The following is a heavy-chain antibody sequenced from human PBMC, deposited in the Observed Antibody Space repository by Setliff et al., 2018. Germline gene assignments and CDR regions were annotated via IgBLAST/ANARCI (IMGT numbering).Heavy chain of an antibody. V-gene: IGHV4-39*01. CDR1: GASLSSGTYY. J-gene: IGHJ4*02. D-gene: IGHD2-2*01. CDR3: ASCRYQVPYDY. Sequence: PSETLSLTCTVSGASLSSGTYYWGWIRQPPGKGLEWIGRIYYRGDTYYNPSLKSRVTIFVDTSKNQFSLNLNSVTAADTGVYYCASCRYQVPYDYWGQGILVTVSS. CDR2: IYYRGDT.